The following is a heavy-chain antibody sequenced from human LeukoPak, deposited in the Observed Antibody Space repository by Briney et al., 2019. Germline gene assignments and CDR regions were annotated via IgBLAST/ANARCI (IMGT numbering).Heavy chain of an antibody. CDR2: ISYDGSNK. CDR3: AKFFLGPSSWYGGGDY. V-gene: IGHV3-30*18. J-gene: IGHJ4*02. Sequence: SGGSLRLSCAASGFTFNSYGMHWVRQAPGKGLEWVAVISYDGSNKYYADSVKGRFTISRDNSKNTLYLQMNSLRAEDTAVYYCAKFFLGPSSWYGGGDYWGQGTLVTVSS. D-gene: IGHD6-13*01. CDR1: GFTFNSYG.